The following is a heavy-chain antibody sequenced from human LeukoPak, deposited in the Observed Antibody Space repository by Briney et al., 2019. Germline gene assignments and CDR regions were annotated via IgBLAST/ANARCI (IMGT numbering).Heavy chain of an antibody. CDR1: GFTFSSHG. Sequence: SGGSLRLSCAASGFTFSSHGMNWVRQVPGKGLEWVSHISSTSSSIYYADSVKGRFTISRDNAKNTLYLQMNSLTAEDTAVYYCARVLDGVGATRSFDYWGQGTLVTVSS. V-gene: IGHV3-48*04. J-gene: IGHJ4*02. CDR3: ARVLDGVGATRSFDY. CDR2: ISSTSSSI. D-gene: IGHD1-26*01.